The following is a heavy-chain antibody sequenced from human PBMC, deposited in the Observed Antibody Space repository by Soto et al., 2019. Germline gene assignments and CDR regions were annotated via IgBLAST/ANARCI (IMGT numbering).Heavy chain of an antibody. CDR2: INPNSGGT. Sequence: VASVKVSCKASGYTFTGYYMHWVRQAPGQGLEWMGWINPNSGGTNYAQKFQGWVTMTRDTSISTAYMELSRLRSDDTAVYYCARALIWLEYYFDYWGQGTLVNVSS. J-gene: IGHJ4*02. CDR3: ARALIWLEYYFDY. CDR1: GYTFTGYY. V-gene: IGHV1-2*04. D-gene: IGHD5-12*01.